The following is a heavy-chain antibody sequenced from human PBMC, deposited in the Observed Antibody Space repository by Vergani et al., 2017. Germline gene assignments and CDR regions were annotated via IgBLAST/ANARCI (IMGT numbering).Heavy chain of an antibody. CDR2: INPSGSHT. J-gene: IGHJ4*02. D-gene: IGHD3-9*01. V-gene: IGHV1-46*03. CDR1: GYTFSNYY. CDR3: ARGDYCILTAYLY. Sequence: QVQVVQSGAEVKKSGASVKVSCKTSGYTFSNYYMHWVRQAPGQGLEWMGIINPSGSHTNYAQQFQGRVTMTRDTSTSTVYIELSSLRSEDTAIYYCARGDYCILTAYLYWVQGTLVTVSS.